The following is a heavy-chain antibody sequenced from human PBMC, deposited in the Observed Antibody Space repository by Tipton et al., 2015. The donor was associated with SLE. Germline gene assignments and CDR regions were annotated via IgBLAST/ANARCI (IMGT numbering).Heavy chain of an antibody. CDR2: IYTRGST. CDR1: GGSISSGSYY. CDR3: ARDETYYDFWYFDL. Sequence: TLSLTCTVSGGSISSGSYYWSWIRQPAGKGLEWIGRIYTRGSTNYNPSLKSRVTISVDTSKNQFSLKLSSVTAADTAVYYCARDETYYDFWYFDLWGRGTLVTVSS. J-gene: IGHJ2*01. V-gene: IGHV4-61*02. D-gene: IGHD3-3*01.